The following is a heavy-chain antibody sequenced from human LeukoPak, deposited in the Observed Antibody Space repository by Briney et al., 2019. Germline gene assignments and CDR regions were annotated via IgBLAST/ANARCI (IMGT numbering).Heavy chain of an antibody. CDR3: ARQGGYGDPFDP. V-gene: IGHV5-10-1*01. D-gene: IGHD4-17*01. J-gene: IGHJ5*02. Sequence: GESLKISCKGSGYSFTSYWISWVRQMSGKGLEWMGRIDPSDSYTNYSPSFQGHVTISADKSISTAYLQWSSLKASDTAMCYCARQGGYGDPFDPWGQGTLVTVSS. CDR1: GYSFTSYW. CDR2: IDPSDSYT.